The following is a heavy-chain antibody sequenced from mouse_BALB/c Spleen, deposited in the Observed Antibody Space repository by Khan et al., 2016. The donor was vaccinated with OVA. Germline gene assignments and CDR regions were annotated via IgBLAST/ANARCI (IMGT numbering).Heavy chain of an antibody. D-gene: IGHD2-10*01. Sequence: QVQLVQSGPELKKPGETVKISCKASGYTFTNYGMNWVKQSPGKALKWMGWINTYTGEPTYADDFKGRFAFSLETSASTAYLQINNPKNEDTATYFCARPPYFSYTRDHWGQGTSVTVSS. CDR1: GYTFTNYG. CDR2: INTYTGEP. J-gene: IGHJ4*01. CDR3: ARPPYFSYTRDH. V-gene: IGHV9-3-1*01.